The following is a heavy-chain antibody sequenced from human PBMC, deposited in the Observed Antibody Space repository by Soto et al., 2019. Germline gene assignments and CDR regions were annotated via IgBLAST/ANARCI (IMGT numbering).Heavy chain of an antibody. V-gene: IGHV1-69*01. CDR3: ARRDSRSGYSEGYFDY. Sequence: QVQLVQSGAEVKKPGSSVKVSCKASGGTFSSYAISWVRQAPGQGLELMGGIIPIFGTANYAQKFQGRVTITADESTSTAYMELSSLRSEDTAVYYCARRDSRSGYSEGYFDYWGQGTLVTVSS. J-gene: IGHJ4*02. CDR1: GGTFSSYA. CDR2: IIPIFGTA. D-gene: IGHD5-12*01.